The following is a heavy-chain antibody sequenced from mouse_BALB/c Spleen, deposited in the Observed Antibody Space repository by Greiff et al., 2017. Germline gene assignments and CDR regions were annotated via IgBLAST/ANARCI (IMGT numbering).Heavy chain of an antibody. CDR3: ARGGLDSELFAY. CDR1: GFTFSDYY. D-gene: IGHD3-2*02. Sequence: EVKVEESGGGLVKPGGSLKLSCAASGFTFSDYYMYWVRQTPEKRLEWVATISDGGSYTYYPDSVKGRFTISRDNAKNNLYLQMSSLKSEDTAMYYCARGGLDSELFAYWGQGTLVTVSA. V-gene: IGHV5-4*02. CDR2: ISDGGSYT. J-gene: IGHJ3*01.